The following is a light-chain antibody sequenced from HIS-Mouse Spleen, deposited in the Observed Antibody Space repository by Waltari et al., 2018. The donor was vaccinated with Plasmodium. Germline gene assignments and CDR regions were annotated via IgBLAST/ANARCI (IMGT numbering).Light chain of an antibody. Sequence: QSALTQPASVSGSPGQPITISCTGTSSDVGGYNYVSWYQQHPGKAPKLMFYEVSNRPSGVSNRFSGSKSGNTASLTISGLQAEDEADYYCSSYTSSSTLLYVFGTGTKVTVL. J-gene: IGLJ1*01. V-gene: IGLV2-14*01. CDR3: SSYTSSSTLLYV. CDR1: SSDVGGYNY. CDR2: EVS.